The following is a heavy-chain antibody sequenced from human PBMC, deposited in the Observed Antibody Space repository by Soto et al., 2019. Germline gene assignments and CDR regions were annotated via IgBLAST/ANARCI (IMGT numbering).Heavy chain of an antibody. CDR3: ANLRGYCSGGSRDGGCDSY. CDR2: ISGSGGST. CDR1: GFTFSSYA. J-gene: IGHJ4*02. V-gene: IGHV3-23*01. Sequence: EVQLLESGGGLVQPGGSLRLSCAASGFTFSSYAMSWVRQAPGKGLEWVSAISGSGGSTYYADSVKGRFTISRDNSKNTLYLQMNSLRAQDTAVYYCANLRGYCSGGSRDGGCDSYWGQGTLVTVSS. D-gene: IGHD2-15*01.